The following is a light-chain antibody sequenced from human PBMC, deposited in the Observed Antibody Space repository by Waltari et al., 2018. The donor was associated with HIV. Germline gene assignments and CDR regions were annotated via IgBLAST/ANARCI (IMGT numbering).Light chain of an antibody. J-gene: IGLJ1*01. V-gene: IGLV1-40*01. CDR2: KNS. CDR1: SSNIGAGFD. CDR3: QSYDSSLSGSDV. Sequence: QSVLTQPPSVSGAPGQRVTISCTGSSSNIGAGFDVHWYQQLPGTAPKLLIYKNSYRPSGVPDRFSGSKSGTSASLAITGLQAEDEADYYCQSYDSSLSGSDVFGTGTKVTVL.